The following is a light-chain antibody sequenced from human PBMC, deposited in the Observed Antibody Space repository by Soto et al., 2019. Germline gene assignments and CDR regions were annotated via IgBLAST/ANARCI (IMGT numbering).Light chain of an antibody. V-gene: IGKV1-9*01. CDR3: QQIPTYPWT. Sequence: DIQLTQSPSFLSASVGDRVTITCRASQGVSNYLAWYQQKPGKAPKLLIHTASTLQTGVPSRFSDSGSGTEFTLTISSLQPEDFATYYCQQIPTYPWTFGQGTKVEIK. CDR2: TAS. J-gene: IGKJ1*01. CDR1: QGVSNY.